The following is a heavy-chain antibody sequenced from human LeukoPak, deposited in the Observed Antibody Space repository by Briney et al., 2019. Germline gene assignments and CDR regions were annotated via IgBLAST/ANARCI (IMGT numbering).Heavy chain of an antibody. J-gene: IGHJ4*02. CDR3: AKDVGYCSSTSCTWVDY. CDR1: GFTFSSYG. Sequence: GGSLRLSCAASGFTFSSYGMHWVRQAPGKGXXXXXXXXYDGSNKYYADSVKGRFTISRDNSMNTLYLQMNSLRAEDTAVYYCAKDVGYCSSTSCTWVDYWGQGTLVTVSS. CDR2: XXYDGSNK. D-gene: IGHD2-2*03. V-gene: IGHV3-30*02.